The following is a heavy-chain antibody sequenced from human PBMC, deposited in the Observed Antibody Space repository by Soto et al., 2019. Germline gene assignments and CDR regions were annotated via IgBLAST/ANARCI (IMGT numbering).Heavy chain of an antibody. J-gene: IGHJ4*02. CDR2: ISAYNGNT. CDR3: ARGIKGRITMVRGVLIMNFDY. CDR1: GYTFTSYG. Sequence: ASVKVSCKASGYTFTSYGISWVRQAPGQGLEWMGWISAYNGNTNYAQKLQGRVTMTTDTSTSRAYMELRSLRSDDTAVYYCARGIKGRITMVRGVLIMNFDYWGQGTLVTVAS. V-gene: IGHV1-18*01. D-gene: IGHD3-10*01.